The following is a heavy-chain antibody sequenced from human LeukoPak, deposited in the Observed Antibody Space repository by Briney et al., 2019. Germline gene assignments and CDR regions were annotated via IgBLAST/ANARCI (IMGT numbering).Heavy chain of an antibody. CDR2: ISAYNGNT. Sequence: PGASVKVSCKASGYTFTSYGISWVRQAPGQGLEWMGWISAYNGNTNYAQKLQGRVTMTTDTSTSTAYMELRSLRSDDTAVYYCARDSNYYGSERGMDLWGQGTTVTVSS. J-gene: IGHJ6*02. CDR1: GYTFTSYG. V-gene: IGHV1-18*01. CDR3: ARDSNYYGSERGMDL. D-gene: IGHD3-10*01.